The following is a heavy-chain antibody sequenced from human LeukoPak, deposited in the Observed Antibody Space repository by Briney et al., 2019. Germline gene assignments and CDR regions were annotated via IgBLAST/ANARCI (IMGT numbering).Heavy chain of an antibody. Sequence: PGGSLRLSCAASGFTFSSYSMNWVRQAPGKGPVWVSRINSEGTTTDYADSVKGRFTISRDNAKNTLYLQMNSLRAEDTTVYYCARVGITMVRTDAFDIWGQGTMVTVSS. CDR1: GFTFSSYS. J-gene: IGHJ3*02. D-gene: IGHD3-10*01. CDR3: ARVGITMVRTDAFDI. CDR2: INSEGTTT. V-gene: IGHV3-74*01.